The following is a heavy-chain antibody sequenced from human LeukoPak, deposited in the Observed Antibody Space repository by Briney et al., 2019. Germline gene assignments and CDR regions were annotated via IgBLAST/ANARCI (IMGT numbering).Heavy chain of an antibody. V-gene: IGHV3-30*02. J-gene: IGHJ4*02. CDR1: GFTFSSYG. CDR3: AKNRGDYSDSDAYDLGY. Sequence: GGSLRLSCAASGFTFSSYGMHWVRQAPGKGLEWVAFIRYDGSLKFYADSVKGRFTLSRDNSKNTLYLQMSSLRAEDTAVYYCAKNRGDYSDSDAYDLGYWGQGTLVTVSS. D-gene: IGHD3-16*01. CDR2: IRYDGSLK.